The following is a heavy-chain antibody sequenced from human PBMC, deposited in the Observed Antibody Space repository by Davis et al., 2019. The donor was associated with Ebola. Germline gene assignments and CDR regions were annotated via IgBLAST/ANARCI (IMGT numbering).Heavy chain of an antibody. D-gene: IGHD2-21*02. J-gene: IGHJ3*02. CDR3: ARDVHIVVVTATDAFDI. CDR2: ISYDGSNK. Sequence: GESLKISCAASGFTFSSYAMHWVRQAPGKGLEWVAVISYDGSNKYYADSVKGRFTISRDNSKNTLYLQMNSLRAEDTAVYYCARDVHIVVVTATDAFDIWGQGTMVTVSS. CDR1: GFTFSSYA. V-gene: IGHV3-30-3*01.